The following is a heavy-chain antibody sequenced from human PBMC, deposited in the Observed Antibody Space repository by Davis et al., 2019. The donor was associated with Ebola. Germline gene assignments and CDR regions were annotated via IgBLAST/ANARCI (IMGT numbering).Heavy chain of an antibody. D-gene: IGHD3-22*01. J-gene: IGHJ3*02. CDR3: AKDQHYYDSSGYYSDAFDI. V-gene: IGHV3-7*01. CDR1: GFTFSSYW. Sequence: GESLQISCAASGFTFSSYWMSWVRQAPGKGLEWVANIKQDGSEKYYVDSVKGRFTISRDNSKNTLYLQMNSLRAEDTAVYYCAKDQHYYDSSGYYSDAFDIWGQGTMVTVSS. CDR2: IKQDGSEK.